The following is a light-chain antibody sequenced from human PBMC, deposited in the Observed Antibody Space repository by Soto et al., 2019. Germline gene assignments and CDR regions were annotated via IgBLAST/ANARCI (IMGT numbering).Light chain of an antibody. J-gene: IGKJ4*01. CDR3: QQSYSTPLT. Sequence: DIQMTQSPSSLSASVGDRVTITCRASQTIYSNLNWYQQKPGKAPNLLIYAASSLQSGVPSRFSGSGSGTDFTLTISSLQLEDFATYYCQQSYSTPLTFGGGTKVDIK. CDR1: QTIYSN. CDR2: AAS. V-gene: IGKV1-39*01.